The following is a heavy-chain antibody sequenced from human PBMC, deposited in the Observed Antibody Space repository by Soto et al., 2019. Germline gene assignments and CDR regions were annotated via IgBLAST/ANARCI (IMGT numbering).Heavy chain of an antibody. CDR2: MNPNSGNT. CDR3: ARGRYYYGSSGYLDAFDI. CDR1: GYTFTSYD. Sequence: ASVKVSCKASGYTFTSYDINWARQATGQGLEWMGWMNPNSGNTGYAQKFQGRVTMTRNTSISTAYMELSSLRSEDTAVYYCARGRYYYGSSGYLDAFDIWGQGTMVTVSS. V-gene: IGHV1-8*01. J-gene: IGHJ3*02. D-gene: IGHD3-22*01.